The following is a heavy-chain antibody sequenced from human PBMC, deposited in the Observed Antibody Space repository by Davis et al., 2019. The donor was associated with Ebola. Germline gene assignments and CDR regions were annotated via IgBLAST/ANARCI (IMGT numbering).Heavy chain of an antibody. CDR1: GFTFSSYA. V-gene: IGHV3-23*01. Sequence: GGSLRLSCAASGFTFSSYAMSWVRQAPGKGLEWVSAISGSGGSTYYADSVKGRFTISRDNSKNTLYLQMKSLRDEDTAVYYCARGQLELRYYYYYYGMDVWGKGTTVTVSS. J-gene: IGHJ6*04. D-gene: IGHD1-7*01. CDR3: ARGQLELRYYYYYYGMDV. CDR2: ISGSGGST.